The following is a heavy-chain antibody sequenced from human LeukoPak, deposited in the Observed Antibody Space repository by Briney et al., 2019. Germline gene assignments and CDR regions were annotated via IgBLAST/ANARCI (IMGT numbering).Heavy chain of an antibody. J-gene: IGHJ4*02. V-gene: IGHV3-23*01. Sequence: GGSLRLSCAASGFTFSSYAMSWVRQAPGKGLEWVSAISGSGGSTYYADSVKGRFTVSRDNSKNTLYLQMHSLRVEDMAVYYCAKDSSGSLYYFDYWGQGALVTVSS. CDR1: GFTFSSYA. D-gene: IGHD6-19*01. CDR3: AKDSSGSLYYFDY. CDR2: ISGSGGST.